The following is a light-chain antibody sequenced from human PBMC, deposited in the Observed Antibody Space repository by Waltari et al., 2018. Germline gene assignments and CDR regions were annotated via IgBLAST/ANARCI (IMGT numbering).Light chain of an antibody. Sequence: DIVMTQSPDSLAVSLGERATLNCKSSQTVLYSSNNQNYLAWFQQKPGQPPKLLIYWASTRESGVPDRFNGSGSGTDFTLTINSLQAEDVAVYYCQQYYGSPLTFGGGTKVEIK. CDR2: WAS. J-gene: IGKJ4*01. CDR3: QQYYGSPLT. V-gene: IGKV4-1*01. CDR1: QTVLYSSNNQNY.